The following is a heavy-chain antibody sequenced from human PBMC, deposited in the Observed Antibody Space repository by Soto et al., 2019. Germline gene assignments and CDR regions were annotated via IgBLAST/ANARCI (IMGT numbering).Heavy chain of an antibody. CDR3: TRMGDVPYYSSALDV. CDR1: GYSFTRYG. J-gene: IGHJ6*02. V-gene: IGHV1-18*01. CDR2: ISGYNANT. D-gene: IGHD2-21*02. Sequence: QVQLVQSGAEVKKPGASVKVSCKASGYSFTRYGISWVRQAPGQGLEWMGWISGYNANTNYPENLQGRVTMTTDTSTSTAYMAVRPLISADTAVYYCTRMGDVPYYSSALDVWGPGTTVTVSS.